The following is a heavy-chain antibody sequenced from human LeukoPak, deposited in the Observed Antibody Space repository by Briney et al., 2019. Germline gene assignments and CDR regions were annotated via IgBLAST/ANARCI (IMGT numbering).Heavy chain of an antibody. CDR3: ARDYGEGGYYFDY. CDR1: GLTFSSYA. V-gene: IGHV3-23*01. Sequence: GGSLRLSCAASGLTFSSYAMSWVRQAPGKGLEWVSAISDSGGTTYYADSVKGRFTISRDNSKNTLYLQMNSLRAEDTAVYYCARDYGEGGYYFDYWGQGTLVTVSS. D-gene: IGHD4-17*01. J-gene: IGHJ4*02. CDR2: ISDSGGTT.